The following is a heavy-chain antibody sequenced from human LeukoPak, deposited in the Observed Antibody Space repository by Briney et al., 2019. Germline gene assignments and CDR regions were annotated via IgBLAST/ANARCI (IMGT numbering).Heavy chain of an antibody. D-gene: IGHD6-19*01. CDR2: ISYDGSNK. CDR1: GFTFSSYA. V-gene: IGHV3-30*04. Sequence: GRSLRLACAASGFTFSSYAMHWVRQAPGKGLEWVAVISYDGSNKYYADSVKGRFTISRDNSKNTLYLQMNSLRAEDTAVYYCARDLPLIAVAVNNAFDIWGQGTMVTVSS. J-gene: IGHJ3*02. CDR3: ARDLPLIAVAVNNAFDI.